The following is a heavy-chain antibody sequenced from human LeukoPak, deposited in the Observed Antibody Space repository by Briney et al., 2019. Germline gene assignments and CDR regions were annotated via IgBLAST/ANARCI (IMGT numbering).Heavy chain of an antibody. D-gene: IGHD3-22*01. V-gene: IGHV1-18*01. CDR2: ISVYNGNT. Sequence: ASVKVSCKASGYTFTSYGISWVRQAPGQGLEWMGWISVYNGNTNYAQKLQGRVTMTTDTSTSTAYMELRSLRSDDTAVYYCARATYDSSGYYYKLDAFDIWGQGTMVTVSS. CDR3: ARATYDSSGYYYKLDAFDI. CDR1: GYTFTSYG. J-gene: IGHJ3*02.